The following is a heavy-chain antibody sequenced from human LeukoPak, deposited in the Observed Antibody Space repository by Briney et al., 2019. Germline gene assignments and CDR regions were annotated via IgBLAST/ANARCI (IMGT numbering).Heavy chain of an antibody. CDR3: VRQDGYYYDSSGYGDDVFDI. Sequence: GDSLKISCKASGYSFSSYWIAWLRQMPGKGLEWMGITYPGNSDTRYSPSFQGQVTISVDKSISTAYLQWSSLKASETAMYYCVRQDGYYYDSSGYGDDVFDIWGQGTMVTVSS. D-gene: IGHD3-22*01. V-gene: IGHV5-51*01. J-gene: IGHJ3*02. CDR1: GYSFSSYW. CDR2: TYPGNSDT.